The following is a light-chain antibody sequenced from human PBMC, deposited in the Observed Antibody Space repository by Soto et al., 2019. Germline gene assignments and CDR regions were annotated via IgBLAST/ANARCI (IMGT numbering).Light chain of an antibody. Sequence: QSVLTQPRSVSGSPGQSVTISCTGTSRDVGGYNYVTWYQQHPGKAPKLMIYDVNKRPSGVPDRFSGSKSGNTASLTISGLQAEDEADYYCCSYAGGFYVFGTGTKLTVL. CDR3: CSYAGGFYV. CDR1: SRDVGGYNY. J-gene: IGLJ1*01. V-gene: IGLV2-11*01. CDR2: DVN.